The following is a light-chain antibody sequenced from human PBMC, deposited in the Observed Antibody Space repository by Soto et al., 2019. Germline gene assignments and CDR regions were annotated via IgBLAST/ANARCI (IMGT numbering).Light chain of an antibody. CDR3: QQYGGSPRIT. CDR2: GAS. CDR1: ERLSSVY. V-gene: IGKV3-20*01. J-gene: IGKJ5*01. Sequence: EIVLTQSLGTLPLSPGERATLSCRASERLSSVYLAWYQQRPGQPPRLLIYGASNRATGIPDRFSGSGSGTDFTLIINRLEPEDVAIYYCQQYGGSPRITFGQGTRLEIK.